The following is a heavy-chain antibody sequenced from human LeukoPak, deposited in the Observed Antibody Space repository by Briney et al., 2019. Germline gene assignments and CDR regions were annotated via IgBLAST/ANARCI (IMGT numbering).Heavy chain of an antibody. D-gene: IGHD5-18*01. V-gene: IGHV1-2*02. Sequence: GASVKVSCKASGYTFTGYYIHWVRQAPGQGLEWMGWINPNSGGTNYAQKFQGRVSMTRDTSISTAYMELSSLRSDDTALYYCARARYSYGFDYWGQGTLVTVSS. CDR3: ARARYSYGFDY. CDR2: INPNSGGT. J-gene: IGHJ4*02. CDR1: GYTFTGYY.